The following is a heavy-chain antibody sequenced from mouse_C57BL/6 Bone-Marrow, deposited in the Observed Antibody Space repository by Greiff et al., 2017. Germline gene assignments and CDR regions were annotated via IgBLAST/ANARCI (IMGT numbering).Heavy chain of an antibody. J-gene: IGHJ1*03. CDR3: AREDYYGSSYWYFDV. V-gene: IGHV1-72*01. CDR2: IDPNSGGT. Sequence: QSCQASGYTFTSYWMHWVKQRPGRGLEWIGRIDPNSGGTKYNEKFKSKATLTVDKPSSTAYMQLSSLTSEDSAVYYCAREDYYGSSYWYFDVWGTGTTVTVSS. D-gene: IGHD1-1*01. CDR1: GYTFTSYW.